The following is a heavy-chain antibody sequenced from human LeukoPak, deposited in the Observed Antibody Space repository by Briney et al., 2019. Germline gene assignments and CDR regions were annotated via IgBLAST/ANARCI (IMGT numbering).Heavy chain of an antibody. D-gene: IGHD6-13*01. CDR2: ISGSGGST. CDR3: AKVPLLIAAAGTSRGGY. CDR1: GFTFSSYA. Sequence: PGGSLRLSCAAPGFTFSSYAMSWVRQAPGKGLEWVSAISGSGGSTYYADSVKGRFTISRDNSKNTLYLQMNSLRAEDTAVYYCAKVPLLIAAAGTSRGGYWGQGTLVTVSS. J-gene: IGHJ4*02. V-gene: IGHV3-23*01.